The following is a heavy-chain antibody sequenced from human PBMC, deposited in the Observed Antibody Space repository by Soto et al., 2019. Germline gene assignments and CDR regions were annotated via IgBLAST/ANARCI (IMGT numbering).Heavy chain of an antibody. D-gene: IGHD3-10*01. V-gene: IGHV1-69*12. CDR2: IIPIFGTA. CDR3: ASPSPHSYGSGSYSH. J-gene: IGHJ4*02. Sequence: QVQLVQSGAEVKKPGSSVKVSCKASGGTFSSYAISWVRQAPGQGLEWMGWIIPIFGTANYAQKFQGRVTITADESTSTAYIELSSLKSADTALYECASPSPHSYGSGSYSHWGQGTLVTLSA. CDR1: GGTFSSYA.